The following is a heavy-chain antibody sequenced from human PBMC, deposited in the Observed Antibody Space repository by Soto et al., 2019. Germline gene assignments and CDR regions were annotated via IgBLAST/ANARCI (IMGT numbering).Heavy chain of an antibody. Sequence: GGSLRLSCAASGFTFSDYYMSWIRQAPGKGLEWVSYISSSSSYTNYADSVKGRFTISRDNAKNSLYLQMNSLRAEDTAVYYCARSVPAAINAFDIWGQGTMVTVSS. D-gene: IGHD2-2*01. CDR1: GFTFSDYY. J-gene: IGHJ3*02. CDR3: ARSVPAAINAFDI. CDR2: ISSSSSYT. V-gene: IGHV3-11*06.